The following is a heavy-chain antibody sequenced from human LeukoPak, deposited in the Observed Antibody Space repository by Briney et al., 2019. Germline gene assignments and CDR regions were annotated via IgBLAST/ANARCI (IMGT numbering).Heavy chain of an antibody. CDR3: ARASTLGYCSSTSCQTEFDY. CDR1: GYSFTSYW. CDR2: IYPGDSDT. D-gene: IGHD2-2*01. Sequence: GESLKISCKGSGYSFTSYWIGWVRQMPGKGLEWMGIIYPGDSDTRYSPSFQGQVTISADKSISTAYLQWSSLKASDTAMYYCARASTLGYCSSTSCQTEFDYWGQGTLSPSPQ. J-gene: IGHJ4*02. V-gene: IGHV5-51*01.